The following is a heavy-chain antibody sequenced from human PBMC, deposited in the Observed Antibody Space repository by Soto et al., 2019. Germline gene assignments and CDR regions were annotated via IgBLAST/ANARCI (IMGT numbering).Heavy chain of an antibody. CDR3: VVVRKIYSNDSTRGWFDP. D-gene: IGHD3-22*01. J-gene: IGHJ5*02. CDR2: ISGSGAST. V-gene: IGHV3-23*01. Sequence: EVQLLESGGGLVQPGGSLRLSCAASGFTVSNYAMSWVRQAPGKGLEWVSGISGSGASTYYSDSVKSRFTISRDNSKNTLYVQMNSLRAEDTAVYYCVVVRKIYSNDSTRGWFDPWGQGTLVTVSS. CDR1: GFTVSNYA.